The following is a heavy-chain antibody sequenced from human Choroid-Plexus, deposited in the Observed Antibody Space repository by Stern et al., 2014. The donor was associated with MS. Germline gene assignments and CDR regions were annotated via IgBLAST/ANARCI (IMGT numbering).Heavy chain of an antibody. CDR1: GFTFGSCA. V-gene: IGHV3-30*18. CDR3: AKDRQYLTYFFDH. CDR2: VSYDGSNK. Sequence: VQLLESGGGVVQPGMPLRLSCVASGFTFGSCAMHWVRQAPGKGLEWVAGVSYDGSNKYYADSVKGRFTISRDNSQNTLYMQMSSPRPEDTAVYYCAKDRQYLTYFFDHWGQGSLVTVSS. D-gene: IGHD2/OR15-2a*01. J-gene: IGHJ5*02.